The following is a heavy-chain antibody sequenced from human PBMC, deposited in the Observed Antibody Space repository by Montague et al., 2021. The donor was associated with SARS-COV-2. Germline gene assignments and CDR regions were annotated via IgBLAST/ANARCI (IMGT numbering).Heavy chain of an antibody. D-gene: IGHD3-3*01. V-gene: IGHV4-59*08. J-gene: IGHJ5*02. CDR3: ARHPEVYVWSGFPNWFDP. CDR1: GGSISSYY. CDR2: IYYSGST. Sequence: SETLSLTCTVSGGSISSYYWSWIRQPPGKGLEWIGYIYYSGSTNYNPSLKSRVTISVDTSKNQFSLKLSSVTAADTAVYYCARHPEVYVWSGFPNWFDPWGQGTLVTVSS.